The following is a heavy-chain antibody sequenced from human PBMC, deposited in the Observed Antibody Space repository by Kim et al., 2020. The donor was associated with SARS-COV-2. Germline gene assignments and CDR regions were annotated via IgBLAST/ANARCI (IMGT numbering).Heavy chain of an antibody. D-gene: IGHD5-18*01. V-gene: IGHV3-49*04. CDR1: GFTFGDYA. CDR3: TRRQLWLNYFDY. J-gene: IGHJ4*02. CDR2: IRSKAYGGTT. Sequence: GGSLRLSCTASGFTFGDYAMSWVCQAPGKGLEWVGFIRSKAYGGTTEYAASVKGRFTISRDDSKSIAYLQMNSLRTEDTAVYYCTRRQLWLNYFDYWGQGSLVTVSS.